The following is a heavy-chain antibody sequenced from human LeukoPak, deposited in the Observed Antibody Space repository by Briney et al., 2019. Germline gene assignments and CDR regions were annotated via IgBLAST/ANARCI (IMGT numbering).Heavy chain of an antibody. CDR3: ARGTKTGNTGYDWNY. D-gene: IGHD5-12*01. CDR1: GASISAYY. J-gene: IGHJ4*02. V-gene: IGHV4-59*01. Sequence: PSETLSLTCTVSGASISAYYWSWIRQPPGRGLEWIGYIYYSGSTNYNASLKRGGTISIGKSTNQFSLKLNSVTASDTAVYYCARGTKTGNTGYDWNYWGQGSLVTVSS. CDR2: IYYSGST.